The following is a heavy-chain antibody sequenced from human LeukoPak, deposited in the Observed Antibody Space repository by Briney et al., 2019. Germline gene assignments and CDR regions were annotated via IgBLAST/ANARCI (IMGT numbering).Heavy chain of an antibody. D-gene: IGHD2/OR15-2a*01. CDR2: IYATGTT. Sequence: SETLSLTCTVSGDSITNSWWSWVRQSPGKGLEWIGYIYATGTTNYNPSLMSRVTFSVDKSKNHFSLRLSSVTAADTAVYYCARQRRQSFSSPLYHFDYWGQGTLATVSS. V-gene: IGHV4-4*09. CDR3: ARQRRQSFSSPLYHFDY. CDR1: GDSITNSW. J-gene: IGHJ4*02.